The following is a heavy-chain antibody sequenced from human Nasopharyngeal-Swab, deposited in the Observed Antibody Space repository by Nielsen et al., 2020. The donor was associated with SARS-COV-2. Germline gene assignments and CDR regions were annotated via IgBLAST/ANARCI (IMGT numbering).Heavy chain of an antibody. D-gene: IGHD3-10*01. V-gene: IGHV3-30*04. Sequence: GESLKISCAASGFTFSSYAMRWVRQAPGKGLEWVAVISYDGSNKYYADSVKGRFTISRDNSKNTLYLQMNSLRAEDTAVYYCARDPNYYGSGSHYGMDVWGQGTTVTVSS. J-gene: IGHJ6*02. CDR3: ARDPNYYGSGSHYGMDV. CDR1: GFTFSSYA. CDR2: ISYDGSNK.